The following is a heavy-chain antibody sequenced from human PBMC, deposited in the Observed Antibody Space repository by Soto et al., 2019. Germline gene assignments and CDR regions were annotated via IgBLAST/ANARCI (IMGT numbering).Heavy chain of an antibody. CDR1: GFTFDDYA. J-gene: IGHJ4*02. Sequence: EVHLVESGGGLVQPGRSLRLSCAASGFTFDDYAMHWVRQAPGKCLEWVSGISWNSGSIGYADSVKGRFTISRDNAKNSLDLQMNILRAEDTALYYCAKEWQRGTDGRYYVDYWGQGTLVTVSS. V-gene: IGHV3-9*01. CDR3: AKEWQRGTDGRYYVDY. D-gene: IGHD1-26*01. CDR2: ISWNSGSI.